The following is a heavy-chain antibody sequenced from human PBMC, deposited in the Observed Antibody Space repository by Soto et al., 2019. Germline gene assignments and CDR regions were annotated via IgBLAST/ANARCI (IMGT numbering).Heavy chain of an antibody. Sequence: LRLSCSASGFTFDDYAMHWVRQAPGKGLEWVSGISWNSGSIGYADSVKGRFTISRDNAKNSLYLQMNSLRAEDTALYYCAKDGYGGNSGFAYWGQGTLVTVST. V-gene: IGHV3-9*01. CDR3: AKDGYGGNSGFAY. CDR1: GFTFDDYA. D-gene: IGHD4-17*01. J-gene: IGHJ4*02. CDR2: ISWNSGSI.